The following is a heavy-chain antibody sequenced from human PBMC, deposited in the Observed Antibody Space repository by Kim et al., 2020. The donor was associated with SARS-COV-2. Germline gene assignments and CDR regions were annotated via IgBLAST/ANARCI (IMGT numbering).Heavy chain of an antibody. Sequence: GGSLRHSCVVSGFTFSNYWVSWVRQAPGKGLEWVANIKQDGSEKYYADSVKGRFTISRDNAKNSLYLQMNSLRAEDTAVYYCARDPNSWAFDYWGQGTLV. D-gene: IGHD6-13*01. CDR2: IKQDGSEK. CDR3: ARDPNSWAFDY. J-gene: IGHJ4*02. CDR1: GFTFSNYW. V-gene: IGHV3-7*01.